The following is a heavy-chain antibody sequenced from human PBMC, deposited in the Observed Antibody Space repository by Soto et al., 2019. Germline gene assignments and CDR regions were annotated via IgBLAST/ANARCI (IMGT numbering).Heavy chain of an antibody. CDR1: GGSFSGYY. Sequence: SETLSLTCAVYGGSFSGYYWSWIRQPPGKGLEWIGEINHSGSTNYNPSLKSRVTISVDTSKNQFSLKLSSVTAADTAVYYCASVPSRDGYNRETDYWGQGTLVTVSS. D-gene: IGHD5-12*01. CDR3: ASVPSRDGYNRETDY. CDR2: INHSGST. V-gene: IGHV4-34*01. J-gene: IGHJ4*02.